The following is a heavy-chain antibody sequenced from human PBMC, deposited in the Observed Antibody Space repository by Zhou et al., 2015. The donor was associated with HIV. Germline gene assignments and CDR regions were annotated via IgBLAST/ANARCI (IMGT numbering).Heavy chain of an antibody. CDR1: GYTLTELS. V-gene: IGHV1-2*04. D-gene: IGHD3-9*01. CDR2: INPKSGDT. CDR3: AITGGYFDSKDY. J-gene: IGHJ4*02. Sequence: QVQLVQSGAEVKKPGASVKVSCKVSGYTLTELSMHWVRQAPGQGPEWVGSINPKSGDTNYAQKFQDWVTLTRDTSINTAYMELRRLRSDDRAIYYCAITGGYFDSKDYWGQGTLVTVSS.